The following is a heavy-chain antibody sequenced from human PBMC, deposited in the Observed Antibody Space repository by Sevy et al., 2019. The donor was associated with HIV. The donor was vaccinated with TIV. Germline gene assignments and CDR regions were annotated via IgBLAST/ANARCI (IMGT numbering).Heavy chain of an antibody. J-gene: IGHJ3*02. CDR1: GGSISSYY. CDR2: IYYSGST. V-gene: IGHV4-59*01. CDR3: ARPFGGARWAFDI. Sequence: SETLSLTCTVSGGSISSYYWRWIRQPPGKGLEWIGYIYYSGSTNYNPSLKSRVTISVDTSKNKFSLKLSSVTAADTAVYYCARPFGGARWAFDIWGRGTMVTVSS. D-gene: IGHD3-16*01.